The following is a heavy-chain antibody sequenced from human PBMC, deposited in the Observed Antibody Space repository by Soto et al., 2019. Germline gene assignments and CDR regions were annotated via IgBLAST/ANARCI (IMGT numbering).Heavy chain of an antibody. V-gene: IGHV3-7*03. CDR3: ARYGDFSY. CDR1: GFKFGNYW. J-gene: IGHJ4*02. CDR2: INQNASER. D-gene: IGHD2-21*02. Sequence: EVQLVESGGGMAQPGGSLRLSCAASGFKFGNYWMSWVRQAPGKGLEWVANINQNASERYYVDSVKGRFTISRDNVDNSLSLRMDSLRVDDTAVYYCARYGDFSYWGRGTQVTVSS.